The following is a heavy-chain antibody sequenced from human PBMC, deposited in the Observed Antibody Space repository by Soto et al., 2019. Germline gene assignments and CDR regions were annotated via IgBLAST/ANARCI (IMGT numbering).Heavy chain of an antibody. J-gene: IGHJ6*02. D-gene: IGHD2-21*02. CDR3: ASSHCGGDCYWDYYYIGMDV. CDR1: GGSISSYY. CDR2: IYYSGST. V-gene: IGHV4-59*01. Sequence: SETLSLTCTVSGGSISSYYWSWIRQPPGKGLEWIGYIYYSGSTNYNPSLKSRVTISVDTSKNQFSLKLSSVTAADTAVYYCASSHCGGDCYWDYYYIGMDVWGQGTTVTV.